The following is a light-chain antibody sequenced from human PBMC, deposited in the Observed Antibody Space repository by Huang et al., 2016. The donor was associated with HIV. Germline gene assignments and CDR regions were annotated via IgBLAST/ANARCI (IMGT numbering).Light chain of an antibody. CDR2: DAS. J-gene: IGKJ1*01. V-gene: IGKV3-11*01. Sequence: EIVLTQSPATLSLSPGERATLYCRASQSVSSYLAWYQQKPGQAPRLLIYDASSRATGIPARFSGSWSGTDFTLTISSLEPEDFAVYYCQQRSNWSWTFGQGTKVEIK. CDR3: QQRSNWSWT. CDR1: QSVSSY.